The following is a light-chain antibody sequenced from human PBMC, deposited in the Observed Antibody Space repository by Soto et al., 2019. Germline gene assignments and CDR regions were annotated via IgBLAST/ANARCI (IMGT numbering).Light chain of an antibody. Sequence: QSVLTQPPSVSGAPGQRVTISCTASSSNIGAGYDVHWYQQLPGTAPKLLIYGNSNRPSGVPDRFSGSKSGTSASLAITGLQAEDEADYYCQSYDSSLSGLVFGTGTKVTVL. CDR3: QSYDSSLSGLV. CDR1: SSNIGAGYD. J-gene: IGLJ1*01. CDR2: GNS. V-gene: IGLV1-40*01.